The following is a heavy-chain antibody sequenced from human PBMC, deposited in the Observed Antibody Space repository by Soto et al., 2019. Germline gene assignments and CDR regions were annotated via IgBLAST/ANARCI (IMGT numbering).Heavy chain of an antibody. CDR1: GFSISSGHH. Sequence: SETLSLTCAVSGFSISSGHHWGWIRQPPGKGLEWIGSIYYSGSTYHNPSLKSRLTISVDTSKNQFSLNLSSVTAADTAIYCCARVIGVHWELNAFDIWGQGTMVTVSS. CDR3: ARVIGVHWELNAFDI. D-gene: IGHD1-7*01. CDR2: IYYSGST. V-gene: IGHV4-38-2*01. J-gene: IGHJ3*02.